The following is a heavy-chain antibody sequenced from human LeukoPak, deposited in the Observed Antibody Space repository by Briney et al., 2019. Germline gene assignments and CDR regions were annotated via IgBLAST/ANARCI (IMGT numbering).Heavy chain of an antibody. CDR1: GGSISSGGYY. J-gene: IGHJ5*02. CDR2: IYYSGST. Sequence: PSQTLSLTCTVSGGSISSGGYYWSWIRQHPGKGLEWIGYIYYSGSTYYNPSLKSRVTISVGTSKNQFSLKLSSVTAADTAVYYCARTGEPWLRGNWFDPWGQGTLVTVSS. CDR3: ARTGEPWLRGNWFDP. V-gene: IGHV4-31*03. D-gene: IGHD5-18*01.